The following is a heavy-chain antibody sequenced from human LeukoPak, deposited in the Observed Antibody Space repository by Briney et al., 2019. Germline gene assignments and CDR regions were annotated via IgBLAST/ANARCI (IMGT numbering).Heavy chain of an antibody. Sequence: PGGSLRLSCAASGFTFSDHHMDWVRQAPGKGLEWIGRSKNKDDAYSTVYAASVKGRFTFSRDDPKNSLYLQMNSLTTEDTAVYYCTRIFYYGTRGYYPDFWGQGTLVTVSS. J-gene: IGHJ4*02. CDR3: TRIFYYGTRGYYPDF. CDR1: GFTFSDHH. CDR2: SKNKDDAYST. V-gene: IGHV3-72*01. D-gene: IGHD3-22*01.